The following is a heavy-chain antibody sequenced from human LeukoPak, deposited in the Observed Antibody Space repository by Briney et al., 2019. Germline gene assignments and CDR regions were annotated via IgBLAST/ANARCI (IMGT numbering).Heavy chain of an antibody. CDR1: GYSFTNYW. CDR3: ARHVDYDILTGYYPPFYYYMDV. V-gene: IGHV5-51*01. D-gene: IGHD3-9*01. Sequence: GESLKISCKGSGYSFTNYWIAWVRQMPGKGLEWMGIINPDDSDTRYSPSFQGQVTISADKSISTAYLQWSSLKASDTAMYYCARHVDYDILTGYYPPFYYYMDVWGKGTTVTVSS. J-gene: IGHJ6*03. CDR2: INPDDSDT.